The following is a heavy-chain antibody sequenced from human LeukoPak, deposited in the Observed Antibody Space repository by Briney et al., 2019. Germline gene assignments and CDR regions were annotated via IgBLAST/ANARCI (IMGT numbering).Heavy chain of an antibody. CDR3: GGGRQGGNWFDP. D-gene: IGHD3-16*01. CDR2: ISAYNGNT. Sequence: ASVKVSCKASGYTFTSYGISWVRQAPGQGLEWMGWISAYNGNTNYAQKLQGRVTMTTDTSTSTAYMELRSLRSDDTAVYYCGGGRQGGNWFDPWGQGTLVTVSS. V-gene: IGHV1-18*01. J-gene: IGHJ5*02. CDR1: GYTFTSYG.